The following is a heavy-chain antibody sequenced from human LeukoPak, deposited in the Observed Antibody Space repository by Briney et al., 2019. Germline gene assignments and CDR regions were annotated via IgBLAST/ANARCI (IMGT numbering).Heavy chain of an antibody. CDR3: ARETYDSSGYYLLFDY. V-gene: IGHV4-59*01. D-gene: IGHD3-22*01. J-gene: IGHJ4*02. CDR2: IYYSGST. CDR1: GCSISGYY. Sequence: PSETLSLTCTVSGCSISGYYWSWIRQPPGKGLEWIGYIYYSGSTNYNPSLKGRVTISVDTSKNQFSLKLSSVTAADTAVYYCARETYDSSGYYLLFDYWGQGTLVTVSS.